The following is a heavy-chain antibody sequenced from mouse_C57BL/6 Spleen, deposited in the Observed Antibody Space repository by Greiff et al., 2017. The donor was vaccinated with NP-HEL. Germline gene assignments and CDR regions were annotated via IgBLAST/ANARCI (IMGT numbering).Heavy chain of an antibody. J-gene: IGHJ2*01. Sequence: VQLQQPGAELVKPGASVKLSCKASGYTFTSYWMQWVKQRPGQGLEWIGEIDPSDSYTNYNQKFKGKATLTVDTSSSTAYMQLSSLTSEDSAVYCCARYTVVAPYYFDYWGQGTTLTVSS. CDR3: ARYTVVAPYYFDY. CDR2: IDPSDSYT. D-gene: IGHD1-1*01. CDR1: GYTFTSYW. V-gene: IGHV1-50*01.